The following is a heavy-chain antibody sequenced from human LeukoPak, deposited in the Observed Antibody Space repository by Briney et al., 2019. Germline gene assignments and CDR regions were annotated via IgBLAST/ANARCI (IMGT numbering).Heavy chain of an antibody. J-gene: IGHJ5*02. CDR1: GGSISSHY. CDR3: ARWQVGVTDWFDP. CDR2: IYYSGST. V-gene: IGHV4-59*11. D-gene: IGHD1-26*01. Sequence: SETLSLTCTVSGGSISSHYWSWIRQPPGKGLEWIGYIYYSGSTNYNPSLKSRVTISVDTSKNQFSLKLSSVTAADTAVYYCARWQVGVTDWFDPWGQGTLVTVSS.